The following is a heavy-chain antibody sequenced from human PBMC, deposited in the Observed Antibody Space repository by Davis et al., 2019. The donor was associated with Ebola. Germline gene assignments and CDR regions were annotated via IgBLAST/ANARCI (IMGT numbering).Heavy chain of an antibody. CDR1: GVTFTTYA. D-gene: IGHD3-3*01. CDR2: ISYDGNNK. J-gene: IGHJ6*04. Sequence: GGSLRLSCTASGVTFTTYAMHWVRQAPGKGLEWVALISYDGNNKYYADSVKGRFTISRDNSKNTLYLQMNSLRAEDTAVYYCAKSGLSFGVVKYHYGMDVWGKGTTVTVSS. CDR3: AKSGLSFGVVKYHYGMDV. V-gene: IGHV3-30-3*02.